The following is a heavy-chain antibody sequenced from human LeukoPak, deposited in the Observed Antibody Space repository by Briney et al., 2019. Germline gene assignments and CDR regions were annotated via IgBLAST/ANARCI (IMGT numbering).Heavy chain of an antibody. V-gene: IGHV3-11*01. CDR2: ISSSGNTI. CDR1: GFTFSDYY. CDR3: ARGYTDLGGDYAMDV. D-gene: IGHD5-18*01. Sequence: GGSLRLSCAASGFTFSDYYMTWIRQAPGKGLEWVSYISSSGNTISYADSVQGRFTIPRDNAKNSLSLQMNSLRAADTAVYYCARGYTDLGGDYAMDVWGQGTTVTVSS. J-gene: IGHJ6*02.